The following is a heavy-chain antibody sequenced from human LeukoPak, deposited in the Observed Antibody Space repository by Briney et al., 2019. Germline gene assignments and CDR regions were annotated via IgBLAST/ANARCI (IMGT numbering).Heavy chain of an antibody. CDR2: ISGSGGST. CDR3: AKDTEVVVAATGFDY. CDR1: GFSFIIYE. J-gene: IGHJ4*02. V-gene: IGHV3-23*01. D-gene: IGHD2-15*01. Sequence: GGCLRLAWAASGFSFIIYEMNWVRQAPGKGLEWVATISGSGGSTSYADSVKGRFTISRDNSKHTLYLQMNSLRAEDTAVYYCAKDTEVVVAATGFDYWGQGPLVTVS.